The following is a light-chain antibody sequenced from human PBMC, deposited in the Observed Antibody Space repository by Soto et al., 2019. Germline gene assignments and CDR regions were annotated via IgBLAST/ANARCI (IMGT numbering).Light chain of an antibody. CDR1: QSVSIH. CDR3: QQYQNLWT. V-gene: IGKV3-15*01. CDR2: GAS. Sequence: EIVLTQSPGTRSFSLGEGATLSCRASQSVSIHLAWYQQKPGQAPRLLIYGASTRATGIPARFSGSGSGTEFTLTISGLQSEDFALYYCQQYQNLWTFGQGTKVDIK. J-gene: IGKJ1*01.